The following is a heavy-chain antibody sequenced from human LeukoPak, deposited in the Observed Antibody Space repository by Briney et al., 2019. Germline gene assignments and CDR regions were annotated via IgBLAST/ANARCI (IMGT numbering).Heavy chain of an antibody. Sequence: GGSLRLSCAASGFTFSSYWMHWVRQAPGKGLVWVSRIHSDGSSTSYADSVRGRFTISRDDAKSTLYLQMNSLRAEDTAVYYCAKSPGYDDSVYRPLDYWGQGTLVTVSS. CDR2: IHSDGSST. CDR1: GFTFSSYW. V-gene: IGHV3-74*01. D-gene: IGHD3-22*01. J-gene: IGHJ4*02. CDR3: AKSPGYDDSVYRPLDY.